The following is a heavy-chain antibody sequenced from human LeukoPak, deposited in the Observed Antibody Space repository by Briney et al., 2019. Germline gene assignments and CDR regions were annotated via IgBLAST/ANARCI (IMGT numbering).Heavy chain of an antibody. CDR3: ARDAVGAILDY. Sequence: GASVKVSCKTSGYTFTNFGISWVLQAPGQGLEWMGWISGYNGNTNYEQKFQGRVTMTTDTSTSTSYMELRSLRSDDTAVYYCARDAVGAILDYWGQGTLVTVSS. J-gene: IGHJ4*02. D-gene: IGHD1-26*01. V-gene: IGHV1-18*01. CDR1: GYTFTNFG. CDR2: ISGYNGNT.